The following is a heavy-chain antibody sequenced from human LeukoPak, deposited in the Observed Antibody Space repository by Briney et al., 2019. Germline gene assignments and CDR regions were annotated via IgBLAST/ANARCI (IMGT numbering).Heavy chain of an antibody. CDR2: IYYSGST. J-gene: IGHJ4*02. Sequence: SESLSLTCTVSGGSISGYYWSWIRQPPGKGLEWIGNIYYSGSTNYNPSLKSRVTISVDTSKNQFSLKLSSVTAADTAVYYCANYHDYSNFQGLYYLDYWGQGTLVSVST. CDR1: GGSISGYY. CDR3: ANYHDYSNFQGLYYLDY. D-gene: IGHD4-11*01. V-gene: IGHV4-59*08.